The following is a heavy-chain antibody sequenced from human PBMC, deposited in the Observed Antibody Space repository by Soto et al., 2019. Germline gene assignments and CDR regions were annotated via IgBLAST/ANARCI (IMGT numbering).Heavy chain of an antibody. D-gene: IGHD3-16*01. CDR1: GFIFTNYW. CDR2: IKYDGTEK. CDR3: ARVRYYDRNFDY. J-gene: IGHJ4*02. V-gene: IGHV3-7*05. Sequence: EVQVVDSGGGLVQPGGSLRISCAASGFIFTNYWMSWVRQAPGKGLEWVASIKYDGTEKYYVDPVKGRFTISRDNAKNSVYLQMNRLRAADTAVYYCARVRYYDRNFDYWGQGTLVTVSS.